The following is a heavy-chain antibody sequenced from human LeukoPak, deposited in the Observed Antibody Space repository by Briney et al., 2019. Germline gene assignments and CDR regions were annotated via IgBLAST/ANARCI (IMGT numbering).Heavy chain of an antibody. CDR1: GGTFSSYA. Sequence: GASVKVSCKASGGTFSSYAISWVRQAPGQGLEWMGGIIPIFGTANYAQKFQGRATITADESTSTAYMELSSLRSEDTAVYYCARRRSGSYVYYFDYWGQGTLVTVSS. J-gene: IGHJ4*02. D-gene: IGHD1-26*01. CDR2: IIPIFGTA. CDR3: ARRRSGSYVYYFDY. V-gene: IGHV1-69*13.